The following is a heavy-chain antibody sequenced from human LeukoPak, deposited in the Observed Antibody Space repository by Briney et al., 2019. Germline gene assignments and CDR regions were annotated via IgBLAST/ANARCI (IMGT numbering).Heavy chain of an antibody. J-gene: IGHJ4*02. CDR3: PRPARSGRNYFDY. CDR1: GFTFSDSA. D-gene: IGHD3-3*01. Sequence: GGSLRLSCAASGFTFSDSAMHWVRQASGKGLEWVGRIRSKVNNYATAYAASVKGRFTISRDESKNTAYLQMNSLKTEDTAVYYCPRPARSGRNYFDYWGQGTLVTVSS. V-gene: IGHV3-73*01. CDR2: IRSKVNNYAT.